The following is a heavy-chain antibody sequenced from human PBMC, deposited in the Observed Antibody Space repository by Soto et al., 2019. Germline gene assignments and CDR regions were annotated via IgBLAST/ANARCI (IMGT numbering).Heavy chain of an antibody. CDR3: ARQDGSGSFFYYYGMDV. CDR2: IDPSDSYT. V-gene: IGHV5-10-1*01. CDR1: GYSFTSYW. D-gene: IGHD3-10*01. Sequence: GESLKISCKGSGYSFTSYWISWVRQMPGKGLEWMGRIDPSDSYTNYSPSFQGHVTISADESISTAYLQWSSLKASDTAMYYCARQDGSGSFFYYYGMDVWGQGTTVTVSS. J-gene: IGHJ6*02.